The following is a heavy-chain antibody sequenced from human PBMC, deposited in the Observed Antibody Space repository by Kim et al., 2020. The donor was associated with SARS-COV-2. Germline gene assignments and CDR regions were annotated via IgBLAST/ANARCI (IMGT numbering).Heavy chain of an antibody. V-gene: IGHV3-9*01. D-gene: IGHD6-13*01. CDR2: ISWNGDTI. J-gene: IGHJ4*02. Sequence: GGSLRLSCAGSGFSFDDYAMHWVRQPPGKGLEWVSGISWNGDTIDSADSVKGRFTIARDNAKNTLYLQMNNLRPEDTALYYCAKDVAPSSSWGLESWGQGTLVTVSS. CDR3: AKDVAPSSSWGLES. CDR1: GFSFDDYA.